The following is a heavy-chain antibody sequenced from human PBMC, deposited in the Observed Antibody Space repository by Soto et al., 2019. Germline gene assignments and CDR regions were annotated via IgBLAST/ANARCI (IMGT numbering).Heavy chain of an antibody. D-gene: IGHD3-10*01. Sequence: TLSLSSAMSGDSVSGDSAAWGWVRQSPSRGLEWLGRTYCRSKWYNDYPVSVRSRTTNNPDTPKYQLSLPLNSVTPEDTAVYYCAGGSGSLNYWGQGTLVTVSS. CDR1: GDSVSGDSAA. CDR3: AGGSGSLNY. V-gene: IGHV6-1*01. CDR2: TYCRSKWYN. J-gene: IGHJ4*02.